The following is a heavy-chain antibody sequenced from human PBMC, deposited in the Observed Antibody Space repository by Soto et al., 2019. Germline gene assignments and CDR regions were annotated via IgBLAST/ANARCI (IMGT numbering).Heavy chain of an antibody. V-gene: IGHV3-74*01. D-gene: IGHD3-3*01. CDR1: GFTFSSYW. J-gene: IGHJ6*03. Sequence: GGSLRLSCAASGFTFSSYWMHWVRQAPGKGLVWVSRINSDGSSTSYADSVKGRFTISRDNAKNTLYLQMNSLRAEDTAVYYCARDPVEWLLYHTQYYYYYYMDVWGKGTTVTVSS. CDR3: ARDPVEWLLYHTQYYYYYYMDV. CDR2: INSDGSST.